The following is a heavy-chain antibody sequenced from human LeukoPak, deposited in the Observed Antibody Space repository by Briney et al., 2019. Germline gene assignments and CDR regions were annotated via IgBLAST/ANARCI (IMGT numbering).Heavy chain of an antibody. Sequence: PSETLSLTCAVYGGSLSGYYWSWLRQPPGKGVEWIGEINQSGSTNYNPSRKRRVNISVDTSKKEFSLKLSSVTAAHTAVYYCAREGVVVIKGAFDIWGQGTMVTVSS. CDR3: AREGVVVIKGAFDI. J-gene: IGHJ3*02. CDR1: GGSLSGYY. V-gene: IGHV4-34*01. D-gene: IGHD3-22*01. CDR2: INQSGST.